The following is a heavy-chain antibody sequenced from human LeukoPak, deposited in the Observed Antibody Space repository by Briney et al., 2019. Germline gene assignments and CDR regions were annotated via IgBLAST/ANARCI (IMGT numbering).Heavy chain of an antibody. CDR3: AELGITMIGGV. J-gene: IGHJ6*04. D-gene: IGHD3-10*02. V-gene: IGHV3-11*04. CDR2: ISYRGTTI. CDR1: GFTFSDYY. Sequence: GGSLRLSCAASGFTFSDYYMSWIRQAPGKGLEWISYISYRGTTIYYADSVKGRFTISRDNAKNSLYLQMNSLRAEDTAVYYCAELGITMIGGVWGKGTTVTISS.